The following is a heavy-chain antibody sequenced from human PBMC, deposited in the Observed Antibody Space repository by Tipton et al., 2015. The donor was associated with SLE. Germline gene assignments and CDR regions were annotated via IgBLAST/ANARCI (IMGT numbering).Heavy chain of an antibody. CDR1: GFTFSNYA. D-gene: IGHD6-19*01. J-gene: IGHJ4*02. V-gene: IGHV3-30*04. CDR3: ARELAGWPLDY. CDR2: ISYDGSNK. Sequence: SLRLSCAASGFTFSNYAMHWVRQAPGKGLEWVAVISYDGSNKYYADSVKGRFTISRDNSKNTLYLQMNSLRAEDTAVYYCARELAGWPLDYWGQGTLVTVSS.